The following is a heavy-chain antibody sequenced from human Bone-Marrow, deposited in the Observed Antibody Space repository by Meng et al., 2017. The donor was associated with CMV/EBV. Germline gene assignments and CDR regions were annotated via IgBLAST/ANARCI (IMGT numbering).Heavy chain of an antibody. Sequence: GGSLRLSCAASGFTFSSFGIHWVRQAPGKGLEWVAFIRSDGSNKYYADSVKGRFTISRDNSKNTLFLQMNSLRAEDTAVYYCAKGRGGSYDSSGYYYDFAFDIWGQRTMVTVSS. CDR2: IRSDGSNK. D-gene: IGHD3-22*01. V-gene: IGHV3-30*02. J-gene: IGHJ3*02. CDR3: AKGRGGSYDSSGYYYDFAFDI. CDR1: GFTFSSFG.